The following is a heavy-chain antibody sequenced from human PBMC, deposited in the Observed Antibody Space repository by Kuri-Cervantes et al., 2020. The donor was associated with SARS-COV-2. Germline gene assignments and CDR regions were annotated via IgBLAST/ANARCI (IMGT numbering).Heavy chain of an antibody. CDR1: GYALTDYY. V-gene: IGHV1-2*04. D-gene: IGHD3-10*01. CDR2: LNPNTGGT. CDR3: ARGEAARGLMVVFKWRGAGPLHF. Sequence: ASVKVSCKASGYALTDYYIHRARQAPGQGLEWMGWLNPNTGGTNYAQKFQGWVTMTRDTSLTTAYMELTRLTSDDSAVYFCARGEAARGLMVVFKWRGAGPLHFWGQGTLVTVSS. J-gene: IGHJ4*02.